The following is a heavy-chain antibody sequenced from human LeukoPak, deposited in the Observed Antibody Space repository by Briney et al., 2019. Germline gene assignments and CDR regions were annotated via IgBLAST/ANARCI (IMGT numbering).Heavy chain of an antibody. CDR1: GGSFSGYY. D-gene: IGHD3-10*01. Sequence: SETLSLTCAVYGGSFSGYYWSWIRLPPGKGLEWIGEINHSGSTNYNPSLKSRVTISVDTSKNQFSLKLSSVTAADTAVYYCARSRARRGGLDYWGQGTLVTVSS. J-gene: IGHJ4*02. CDR3: ARSRARRGGLDY. V-gene: IGHV4-34*01. CDR2: INHSGST.